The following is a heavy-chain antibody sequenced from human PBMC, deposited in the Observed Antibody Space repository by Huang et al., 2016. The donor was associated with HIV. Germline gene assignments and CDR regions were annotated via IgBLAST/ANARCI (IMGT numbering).Heavy chain of an antibody. CDR2: ISYDGSNK. V-gene: IGHV3-30-3*01. Sequence: QVQLVESGGGVVQPGRSLRLSCAASGFTFRSYAMHWVRQAPGKGLEGVAVISYDGSNKYYADSVKGRFTISRDNSKNTLYLQMNSLRAEDTAVYYCARAIETPGYSDYWGQGTLVTVSS. CDR3: ARAIETPGYSDY. J-gene: IGHJ4*02. D-gene: IGHD3-10*01. CDR1: GFTFRSYA.